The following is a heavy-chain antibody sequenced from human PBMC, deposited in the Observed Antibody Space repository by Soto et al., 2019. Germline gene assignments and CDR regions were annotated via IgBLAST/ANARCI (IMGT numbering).Heavy chain of an antibody. J-gene: IGHJ4*02. CDR2: ISGRSNTI. CDR1: GFTFSDYN. Sequence: EVHLVESGGGLVQPGGPLRLSCVASGFTFSDYNMNWVRQAPGKGLEWVSFISGRSNTIYYADSVKGRFTISRDNAKTSLYLLMNSLRAEDTAVYYCTREGVGSGFFSDFWGQGALVTVSS. D-gene: IGHD3-22*01. CDR3: TREGVGSGFFSDF. V-gene: IGHV3-48*01.